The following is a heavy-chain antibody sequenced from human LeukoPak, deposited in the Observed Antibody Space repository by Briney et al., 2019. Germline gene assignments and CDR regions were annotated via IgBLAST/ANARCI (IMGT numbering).Heavy chain of an antibody. V-gene: IGHV3-74*01. D-gene: IGHD1-26*01. Sequence: PGGSLRLSCAASGLTFNTYWMHWVRQAPGKGLVWVSRINSDGSSTNYADSVKGRFTISRDNAKNTLHLQMNSLRAEDTAVYYCARDPYSGRYGDYYYYYMDVWGKGTTVTISS. CDR1: GLTFNTYW. CDR2: INSDGSST. CDR3: ARDPYSGRYGDYYYYYMDV. J-gene: IGHJ6*03.